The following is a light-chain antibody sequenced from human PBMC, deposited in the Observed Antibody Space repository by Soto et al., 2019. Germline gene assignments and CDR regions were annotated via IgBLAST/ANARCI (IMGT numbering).Light chain of an antibody. Sequence: AIQMTQSPSSLSASVGDRVTITCRASQGIRNDLGWYQQKPGKAPKLLIYAASSLQSGVPSRFSGRGSGTDFTLTIISLQPEDFATYYCLQDYNYPWMFGQGTKVEIK. V-gene: IGKV1-6*01. CDR2: AAS. CDR3: LQDYNYPWM. CDR1: QGIRND. J-gene: IGKJ1*01.